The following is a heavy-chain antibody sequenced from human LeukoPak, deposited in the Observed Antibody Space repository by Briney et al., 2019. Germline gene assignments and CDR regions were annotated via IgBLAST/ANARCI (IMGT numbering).Heavy chain of an antibody. CDR1: GFTVSTNY. V-gene: IGHV3-53*01. CDR2: IYSGGST. CDR3: ARGRGTYYFDY. Sequence: GGSLRLSCAASGFTVSTNYMSWVRQAPGKGLEWVSVIYSGGSTYYPDSVKGRFTVSRDNSKNTLYLQMNSLRAEDTAVYYCARGRGTYYFDYWGQGTLVTVSS. D-gene: IGHD3-10*01. J-gene: IGHJ4*02.